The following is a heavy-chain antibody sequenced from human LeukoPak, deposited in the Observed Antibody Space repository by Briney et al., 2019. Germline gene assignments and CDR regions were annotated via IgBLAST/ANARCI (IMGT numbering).Heavy chain of an antibody. CDR2: INHSESS. D-gene: IGHD3-22*01. J-gene: IGHJ3*02. Sequence: SETLSLTCAVYGGSFSGYYWSWIRQPPGKGLEWIGEINHSESSNYNPSLKSRVTISVDTSKNQFSLKLSSVTAADTAMYYCARDNQWLNAFDIWGQGTMVTVSS. V-gene: IGHV4-34*01. CDR1: GGSFSGYY. CDR3: ARDNQWLNAFDI.